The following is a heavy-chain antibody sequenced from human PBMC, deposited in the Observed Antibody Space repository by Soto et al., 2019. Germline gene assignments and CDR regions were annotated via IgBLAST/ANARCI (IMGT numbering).Heavy chain of an antibody. CDR3: AEAAPDAFDI. V-gene: IGHV1-18*04. Sequence: ASVKVSCKASGYTFTSYGISWVRQAPGQGLEWMGWISAYNGNTNYAQKLQGRVTITADESTSTAYMELSSLRSEDTAVYYCAEAAPDAFDIWGQGTMVTVSS. CDR1: GYTFTSYG. CDR2: ISAYNGNT. J-gene: IGHJ3*02. D-gene: IGHD6-13*01.